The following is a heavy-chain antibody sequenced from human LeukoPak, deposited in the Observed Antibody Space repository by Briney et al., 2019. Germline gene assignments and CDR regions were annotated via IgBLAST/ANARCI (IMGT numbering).Heavy chain of an antibody. D-gene: IGHD3-10*01. CDR2: ISLRGDP. CDR1: GDSISSYY. V-gene: IGHV4-59*01. J-gene: IGHJ6*04. CDR3: ARDLGVTKYYDSRSYRDNYDYYYGMDV. Sequence: PSVTLSLTCSVSGDSISSYYWSRIRQSPGKGLEWIGGISLRGDPKLNPSLRGRVAMSVDTSKTQYSLSLSSVTAADTAVYYCARDLGVTKYYDSRSYRDNYDYYYGMDVWGKGMTVTVSS.